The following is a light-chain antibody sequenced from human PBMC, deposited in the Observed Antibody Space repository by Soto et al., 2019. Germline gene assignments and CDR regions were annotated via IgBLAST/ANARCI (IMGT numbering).Light chain of an antibody. J-gene: IGKJ1*01. CDR1: QSISSW. Sequence: IQMSLSPSTLSASVGDRVTITCRASQSISSWLAWYQQKPGKAPKLLIYKASSLESGVPSRFSGSGSGTEFTLTISSLQPDDFATYYCQQYNSYSSTFGQGTKVDI. CDR3: QQYNSYSST. CDR2: KAS. V-gene: IGKV1-5*03.